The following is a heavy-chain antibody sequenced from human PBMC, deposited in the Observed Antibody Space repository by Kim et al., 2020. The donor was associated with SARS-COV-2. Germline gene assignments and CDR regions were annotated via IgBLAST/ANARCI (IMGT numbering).Heavy chain of an antibody. D-gene: IGHD6-19*01. CDR3: ARDLRMEYSSGWYGAFDI. J-gene: IGHJ3*02. CDR2: IKQDGSEK. V-gene: IGHV3-7*01. CDR1: GFTFSSYW. Sequence: GGSLRLSCAASGFTFSSYWMSWVRQAPGKGLEWVANIKQDGSEKYYVDSVKGRFTISRDNAKNSLYLQMNSLRAEDTAVYYCARDLRMEYSSGWYGAFDIWGQGTMVTVSS.